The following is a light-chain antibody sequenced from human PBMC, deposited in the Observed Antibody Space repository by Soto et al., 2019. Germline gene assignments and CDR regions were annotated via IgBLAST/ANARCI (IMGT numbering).Light chain of an antibody. CDR3: ASSAASLVV. Sequence: QSALTQPPSASGSPGQSVTMTCTGTSSDIVDSNFVSWYQQHPGKAPRLIIYEVTKRPSGVSDRFSGSKSGNTASLTVSGRQAEDEADYYCASSAASLVVFGGGTKLTVL. V-gene: IGLV2-8*01. J-gene: IGLJ2*01. CDR2: EVT. CDR1: SSDIVDSNF.